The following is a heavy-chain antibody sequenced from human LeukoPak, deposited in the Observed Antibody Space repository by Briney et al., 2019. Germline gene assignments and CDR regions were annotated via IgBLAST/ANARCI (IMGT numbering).Heavy chain of an antibody. CDR3: TTEATLIWD. Sequence: GGSLRLSCTGSGFRFGDYAMNWVRQAPGKGLEWVGRIKSKTDGGTTEYAAPVKGRFTISRDDSKNTLYLQMNSLKTEDTAVYYCTTEATLIWDWGQGTLVTVSS. CDR2: IKSKTDGGTT. CDR1: GFRFGDYA. D-gene: IGHD3-22*01. J-gene: IGHJ4*02. V-gene: IGHV3-15*01.